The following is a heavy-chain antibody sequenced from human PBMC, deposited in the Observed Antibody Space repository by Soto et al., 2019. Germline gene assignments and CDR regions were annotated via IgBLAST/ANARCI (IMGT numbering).Heavy chain of an antibody. CDR1: GGSCSGYY. V-gene: IGHV4-34*01. J-gene: IGHJ4*02. CDR2: INHSGRS. CDR3: ARGILRVLALGFGY. D-gene: IGHD3-9*01. Sequence: QVQLQQWGARLLKPSETLSLTCAVYGGSCSGYYLSWIRQPPGKGLEWIGEINHSGRSNYNPSLKSRVTISVDTSKNQFSLKLNSVAAADTAVYYCARGILRVLALGFGYWGQGTMVPVSS.